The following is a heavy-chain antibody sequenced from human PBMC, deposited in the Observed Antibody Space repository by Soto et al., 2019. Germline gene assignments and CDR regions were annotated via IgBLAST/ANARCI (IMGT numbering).Heavy chain of an antibody. CDR3: ARADWDCSGGSCSYYFDD. Sequence: ASVKVSCKASGYTFTSYAMHWVRQAPGQRLEWMGWINAGNGNTKYSQKFQGRVTITRDTSASTAYMELSSLRSEDTAVYYCARADWDCSGGSCSYYFDDWGQGTLVTVPQ. D-gene: IGHD2-15*01. J-gene: IGHJ4*02. CDR1: GYTFTSYA. V-gene: IGHV1-3*01. CDR2: INAGNGNT.